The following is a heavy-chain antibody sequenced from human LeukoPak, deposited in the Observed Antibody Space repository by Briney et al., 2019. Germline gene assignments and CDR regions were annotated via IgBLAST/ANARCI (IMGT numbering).Heavy chain of an antibody. CDR3: AKDQALYSSGWYLEYFQH. D-gene: IGHD6-13*01. V-gene: IGHV3-23*01. CDR2: ISGSGGST. J-gene: IGHJ1*01. CDR1: GFTFSSYA. Sequence: GGSLRLSCAASGFTFSSYAMSWVRQAPGKGLEWVSAISGSGGSTYYADSVKGRFTISRDNSKNTLYLQMNSLRAEDTAVYYCAKDQALYSSGWYLEYFQHWGQGTLVTVSS.